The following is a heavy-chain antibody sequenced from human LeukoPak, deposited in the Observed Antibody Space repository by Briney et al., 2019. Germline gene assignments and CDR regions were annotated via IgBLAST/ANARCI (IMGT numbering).Heavy chain of an antibody. Sequence: ASVKVPCKASGYTFTSYDINWVRQATGQGLEWMGWMNPNSGNTGYAQKFQGRVTMTRNTSISTAYMELSSLRSEDTAVYYCARGDRYDFWSGYSGFDPWGQGTLVTVSS. V-gene: IGHV1-8*01. D-gene: IGHD3-3*01. J-gene: IGHJ5*02. CDR3: ARGDRYDFWSGYSGFDP. CDR1: GYTFTSYD. CDR2: MNPNSGNT.